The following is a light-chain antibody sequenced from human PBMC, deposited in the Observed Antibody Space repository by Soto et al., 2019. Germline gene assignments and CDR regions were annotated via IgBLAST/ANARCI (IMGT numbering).Light chain of an antibody. CDR3: CSYAGSYTLV. J-gene: IGLJ3*02. Sequence: QSALTQPRSVSGSPGQSVTISCTGTSNDVGGYNYVSWYQQYPGKAPKLMIYDVNKWPSGVPDRFSGSKSGNTASLTISGLQAEDEADYYCCSYAGSYTLVFGGGTKLTVL. CDR1: SNDVGGYNY. V-gene: IGLV2-11*01. CDR2: DVN.